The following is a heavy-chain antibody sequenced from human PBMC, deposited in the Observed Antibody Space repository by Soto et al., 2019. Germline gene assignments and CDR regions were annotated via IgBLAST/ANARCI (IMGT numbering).Heavy chain of an antibody. CDR1: GLTVSGKKY. D-gene: IGHD1-1*01. J-gene: IGHJ3*01. CDR2: LYDVDGS. CDR3: ATWHEREHAYDV. Sequence: GGSLRLSCAASGLTVSGKKYVAWVRQAPGKGLEWVSALYDVDGSFYADSVKGRFTTSSDSSKTTVYLQMNGLRPDDTAVYYCATWHEREHAYDVWGQGATVTVSS. V-gene: IGHV3-53*01.